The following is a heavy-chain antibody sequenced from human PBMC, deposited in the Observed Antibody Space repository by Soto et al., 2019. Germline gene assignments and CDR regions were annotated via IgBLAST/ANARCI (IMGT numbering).Heavy chain of an antibody. J-gene: IGHJ6*02. D-gene: IGHD6-6*01. V-gene: IGHV1-69*13. CDR2: IIPIFGTA. CDR1: GGTFSSYA. Sequence: SVKVSCKASGGTFSSYAISWVRQAPGQGLEWMGGIIPIFGTANYAQKFQGRVTITADESTRTAYMELSSLRSEDTAVYYCARGETEYSSSFNYYYGMDVWGQGATVTVYS. CDR3: ARGETEYSSSFNYYYGMDV.